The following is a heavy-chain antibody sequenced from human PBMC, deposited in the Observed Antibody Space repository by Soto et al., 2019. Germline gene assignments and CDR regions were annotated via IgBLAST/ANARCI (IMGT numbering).Heavy chain of an antibody. Sequence: SETLSLTCAVYGGSFSGYYWSWIRQPPGKGLEWIGEINHSGSTNYNPSLKSRVTISVDTSKNQFSLKLSSVTAADTAVYYCARVPVCYYYGMDVWGQGTTVTVSS. CDR1: GGSFSGYY. V-gene: IGHV4-34*01. CDR3: ARVPVCYYYGMDV. J-gene: IGHJ6*02. CDR2: INHSGST.